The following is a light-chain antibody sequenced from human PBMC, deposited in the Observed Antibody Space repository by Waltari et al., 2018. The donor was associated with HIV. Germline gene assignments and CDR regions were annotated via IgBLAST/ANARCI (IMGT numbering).Light chain of an antibody. CDR3: QQRHDWPPLT. V-gene: IGKV3-11*01. J-gene: IGKJ4*01. Sequence: EIVLTQSPATLSLSPGDRAILSCRASHSVSNYLAWYQQKPGQAPRLLIYDSTHRATGIPARFSGSGSTTDFTLTISSLEPEDFGVYYCQQRHDWPPLTFGGGTKVEI. CDR1: HSVSNY. CDR2: DST.